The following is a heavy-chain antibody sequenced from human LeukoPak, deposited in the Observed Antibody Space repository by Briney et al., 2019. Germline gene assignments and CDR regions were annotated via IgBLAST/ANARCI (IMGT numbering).Heavy chain of an antibody. V-gene: IGHV3-74*01. CDR1: GFSFSNYW. D-gene: IGHD3-10*01. CDR3: ARVRGDELLWFDAFDI. J-gene: IGHJ3*02. Sequence: GGSLRLSCAASGFSFSNYWMHWVRQAPGKGLVWVSRINSDGSSTTYADSVKGRFTISRDNAKNTLYLQMNSLRAEDTAVYYCARVRGDELLWFDAFDIWGQGTMVTVSS. CDR2: INSDGSST.